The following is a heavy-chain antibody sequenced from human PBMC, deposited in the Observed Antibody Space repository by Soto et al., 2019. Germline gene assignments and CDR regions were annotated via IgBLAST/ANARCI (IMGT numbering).Heavy chain of an antibody. D-gene: IGHD2-8*01. Sequence: SETLSLTCAVSGGSISSGGYSWSWIRQPPGKGLEWIGCVYHSGSTYYNPSLKSRVTISVDRSKNQFSLKLSSVTAADTAVYYCARQYCTNGVCPFDYWGQGTLVTVSS. J-gene: IGHJ4*02. CDR2: VYHSGST. V-gene: IGHV4-30-2*01. CDR3: ARQYCTNGVCPFDY. CDR1: GGSISSGGYS.